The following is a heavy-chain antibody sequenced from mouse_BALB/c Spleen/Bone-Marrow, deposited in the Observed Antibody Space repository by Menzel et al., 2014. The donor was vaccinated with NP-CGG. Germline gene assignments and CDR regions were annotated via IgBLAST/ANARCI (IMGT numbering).Heavy chain of an antibody. Sequence: EVQRVESGPELVKPGASVKVSCKASGYAFTSYNMFWVKQSHGKSLEWIGYIDPYNGGTSYNQKFKGKATLTVDKSSSTAYMHLNSLTSEDSAVYYRARSRDVGYFDYWGQGTTLTVSS. CDR1: GYAFTSYN. CDR2: IDPYNGGT. J-gene: IGHJ2*01. CDR3: ARSRDVGYFDY. V-gene: IGHV1S135*01. D-gene: IGHD3-3*01.